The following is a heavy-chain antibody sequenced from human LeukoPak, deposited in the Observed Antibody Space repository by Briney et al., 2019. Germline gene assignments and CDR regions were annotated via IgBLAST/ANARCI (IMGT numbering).Heavy chain of an antibody. Sequence: PGGSLRLSCAASGFTFSDYYMSWIRQAPGQGLEWVSYINYSGSTMYYADSVKGRFTISRDNAKNSLYLQMNSLRVEDTAVYYCARVGEKAFHLWPEIDYWGQGTLVTVSS. J-gene: IGHJ4*02. V-gene: IGHV3-11*04. D-gene: IGHD5-24*01. CDR1: GFTFSDYY. CDR3: ARVGEKAFHLWPEIDY. CDR2: INYSGSTM.